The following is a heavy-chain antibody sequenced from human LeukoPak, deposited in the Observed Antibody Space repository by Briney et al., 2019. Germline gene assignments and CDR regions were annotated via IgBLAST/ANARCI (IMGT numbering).Heavy chain of an antibody. V-gene: IGHV3-23*01. CDR2: ISGSGGST. CDR1: GFTFSSYA. J-gene: IGHJ4*02. Sequence: GGSLRLSCAASGFTFSSYAMSWVRQAPGKGLEWVSAISGSGGSTYYADSVKGRFTISRDNSRNTVSLEMNSLRVEDTAVYFCARENGTLDSWGQGTLVIVSS. CDR3: ARENGTLDS. D-gene: IGHD1-26*01.